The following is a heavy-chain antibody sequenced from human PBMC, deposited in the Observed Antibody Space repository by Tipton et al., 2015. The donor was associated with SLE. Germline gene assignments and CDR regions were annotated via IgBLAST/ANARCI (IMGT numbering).Heavy chain of an antibody. CDR2: IHYSGST. CDR3: ARQPVYYYYYMDV. Sequence: TLSLTCTVSGGSISSSGYYWGWIRQPPGKGLEWIGNIHYSGSTYCNPSLKSRVTISVDTSKNQFSLKLSSVTAADTAVYYCARQPVYYYYYMDVWGKGTTVTVSS. V-gene: IGHV4-39*01. J-gene: IGHJ6*03. CDR1: GGSISSSGYY.